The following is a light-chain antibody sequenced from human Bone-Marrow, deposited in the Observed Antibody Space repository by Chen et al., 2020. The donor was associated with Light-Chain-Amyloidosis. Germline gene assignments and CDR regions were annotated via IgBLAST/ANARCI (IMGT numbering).Light chain of an antibody. Sequence: SYAPILPPSLTVASPPSATPASGGNNTGSTSVHWYQQTPGQAPLLVVYDDSDRPSGIPERLSGSNSGNTATLTISRVEAGDEADYYCQVWDRSSDRPVFGGGTKLTVL. CDR3: QVWDRSSDRPV. J-gene: IGLJ3*02. CDR2: DDS. CDR1: NTGSTS. V-gene: IGLV3-21*02.